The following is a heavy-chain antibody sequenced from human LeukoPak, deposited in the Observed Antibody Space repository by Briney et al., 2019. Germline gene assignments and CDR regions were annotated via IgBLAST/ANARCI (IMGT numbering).Heavy chain of an antibody. V-gene: IGHV3-23*01. CDR3: AKAACSSTSCQYYYYYGMDV. Sequence: GGSLRLSCAASGFTFRSYVMSWVRQAPGKGLEWVSSISVSGDNTYYADSVKGRFTISRDNSKNTLYLQMNSLRAEDTAVYYCAKAACSSTSCQYYYYYGMDVWGQGTTVTVSS. CDR1: GFTFRSYV. D-gene: IGHD2-2*01. CDR2: ISVSGDNT. J-gene: IGHJ6*02.